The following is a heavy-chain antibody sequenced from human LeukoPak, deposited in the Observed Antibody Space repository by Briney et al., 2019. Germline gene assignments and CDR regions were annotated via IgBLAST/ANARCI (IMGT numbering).Heavy chain of an antibody. V-gene: IGHV3-9*01. CDR2: ISWNSGSI. CDR1: GFTFDDYA. D-gene: IGHD6-13*01. J-gene: IGHJ1*01. CDR3: AKDNSSSWYEYFQH. Sequence: GGSLRLSCAASGFTFDDYAMHWVRQAPGKGLEWVSGISWNSGSIGYADSVKGRFTISRDNAKNSLYLQMNSLRAEDTALYYCAKDNSSSWYEYFQHWGQGTLVTVSS.